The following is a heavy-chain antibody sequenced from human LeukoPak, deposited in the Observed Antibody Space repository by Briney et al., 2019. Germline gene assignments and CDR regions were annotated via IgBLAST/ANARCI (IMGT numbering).Heavy chain of an antibody. Sequence: GGSLRLSCATSGFTFSNYAMSWVRQAPGKGLEWVSIISDSAVGTYYTDSVKGRFTISRDNSKNTLYLQMNSLRAEETAMYYCARAPGGFHGDYSPIGYWGQGTLVTVSS. J-gene: IGHJ4*02. D-gene: IGHD4-17*01. CDR3: ARAPGGFHGDYSPIGY. CDR1: GFTFSNYA. V-gene: IGHV3-23*01. CDR2: ISDSAVGT.